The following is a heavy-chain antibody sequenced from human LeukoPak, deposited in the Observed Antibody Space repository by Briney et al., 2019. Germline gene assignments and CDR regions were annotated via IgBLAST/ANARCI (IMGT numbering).Heavy chain of an antibody. CDR3: ARGFMVAVAGTADAFDI. CDR2: IYYSGST. D-gene: IGHD6-19*01. V-gene: IGHV4-61*01. J-gene: IGHJ3*02. Sequence: PSETLSLTCIVSGGSTSGGNYYWGWIRQPPGKGLEWIGYIYYSGSTNYNPSLKSRVTISVDTSKNQFSLKLSSVTAADTAVYYCARGFMVAVAGTADAFDIWGQGTMVTVSS. CDR1: GGSTSGGNYY.